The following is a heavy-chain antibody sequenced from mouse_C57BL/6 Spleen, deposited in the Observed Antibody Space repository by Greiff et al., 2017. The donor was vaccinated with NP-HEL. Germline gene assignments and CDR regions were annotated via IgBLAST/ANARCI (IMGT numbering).Heavy chain of an antibody. J-gene: IGHJ2*01. CDR3: ARSRADGYDRFDY. CDR1: GYTFTSYW. Sequence: QVQLQQPGAELVKPGASVKLSCKASGYTFTSYWMHWVKQRPGQGLEWIGMIHPNSGSTNYNEKFKSKATLTVDKSSSTAYMQLSSLTSEDSAVYYCARSRADGYDRFDYWGRGTTLTVSS. V-gene: IGHV1-64*01. CDR2: IHPNSGST. D-gene: IGHD2-2*01.